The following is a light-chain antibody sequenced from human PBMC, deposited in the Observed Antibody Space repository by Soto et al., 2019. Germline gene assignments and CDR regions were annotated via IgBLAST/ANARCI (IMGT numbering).Light chain of an antibody. Sequence: IALTRSPGTLSLSPVEIATLSFMASQSVSNNYLAWYQQKPGQAPRLLIYGASNRATGIPDRFSGSGSGTDFTLTISRLETEDFAVYYCQQYGSSGTFGQGTKVDIK. CDR1: QSVSNNY. CDR3: QQYGSSGT. CDR2: GAS. V-gene: IGKV3-20*01. J-gene: IGKJ1*01.